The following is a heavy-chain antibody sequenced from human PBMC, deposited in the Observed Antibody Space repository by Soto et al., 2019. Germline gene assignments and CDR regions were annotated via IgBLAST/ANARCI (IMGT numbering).Heavy chain of an antibody. J-gene: IGHJ4*02. CDR2: LISSGGST. Sequence: QAVGSLRLSCAASGFTFSTYDMSWVRQAPGKGLEWVSGLISSGGSTYYADSVKGRFTISRDNSENTLYLQMNSLRVEDTAVYYCARGGLSHNDYWGQGTLVTVSS. CDR1: GFTFSTYD. CDR3: ARGGLSHNDY. V-gene: IGHV3-23*01. D-gene: IGHD1-1*01.